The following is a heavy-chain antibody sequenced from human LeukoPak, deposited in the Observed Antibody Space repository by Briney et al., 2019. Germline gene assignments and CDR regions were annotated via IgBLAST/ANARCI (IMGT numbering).Heavy chain of an antibody. CDR1: GFTFSSYS. D-gene: IGHD3-16*01. V-gene: IGHV3-74*01. Sequence: GGSLRLSCAASGFTFSSYSMHWVRQPPGKGLVWVSRINSDGTGTEYADSVKGRFTISRDNAKNTLYLEMNSLRVEDTAMYYCARAYDYPWGSIGQWSQGTLVTVSS. CDR3: ARAYDYPWGSIGQ. CDR2: INSDGTGT. J-gene: IGHJ4*02.